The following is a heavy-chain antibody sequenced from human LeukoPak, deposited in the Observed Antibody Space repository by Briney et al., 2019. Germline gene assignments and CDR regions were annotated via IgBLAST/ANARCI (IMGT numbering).Heavy chain of an antibody. CDR1: GDSFSSYF. D-gene: IGHD4-17*01. CDR3: ARSDYGDYPYYYYYGMDV. CDR2: IYYSGST. V-gene: IGHV4-59*01. J-gene: IGHJ6*02. Sequence: SETLSLTCTVSGDSFSSYFWSWIRQPPGKGLEWIGYIYYSGSTNYNPSLKSRVTISVDTSKNQFSLKLSSVTAADTAVYYCARSDYGDYPYYYYYGMDVWGQGTTVTVSS.